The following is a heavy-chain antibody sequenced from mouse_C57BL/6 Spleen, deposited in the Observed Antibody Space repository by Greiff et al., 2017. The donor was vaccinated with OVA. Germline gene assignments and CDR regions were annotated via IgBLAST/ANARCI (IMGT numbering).Heavy chain of an antibody. V-gene: IGHV1-64*01. CDR2: IHPNSGST. Sequence: QVQLQQPGAELVKPGASVKLSCKASGYTFTSYWMPWVKQRPGQGLEWIGMIHPNSGSTNYNEKFKSKATLTVDKSSSTAYMQLSSLTSEDSAVYYCARVVANPYAMDYWGQGTSVTVSS. D-gene: IGHD1-1*01. CDR3: ARVVANPYAMDY. J-gene: IGHJ4*01. CDR1: GYTFTSYW.